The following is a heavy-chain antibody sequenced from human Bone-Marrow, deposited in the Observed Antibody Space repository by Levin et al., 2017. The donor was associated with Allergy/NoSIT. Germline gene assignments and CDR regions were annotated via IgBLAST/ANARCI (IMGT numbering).Heavy chain of an antibody. CDR3: AMKAAAADGPEYFQH. D-gene: IGHD6-13*01. V-gene: IGHV3-30*03. CDR1: GFTFSSYG. CDR2: ISYDGSNK. J-gene: IGHJ1*01. Sequence: PGGSLRLSCAASGFTFSSYGMHWVRQAPGKGLEWVAVISYDGSNKYYADSVKGRFTISRDNSKNTLYLQMNSLRAEDTAVYYCAMKAAAADGPEYFQHWGQGTLVTVSS.